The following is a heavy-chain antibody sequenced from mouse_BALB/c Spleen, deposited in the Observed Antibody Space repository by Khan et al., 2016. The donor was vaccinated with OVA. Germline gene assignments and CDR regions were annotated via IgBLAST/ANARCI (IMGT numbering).Heavy chain of an antibody. D-gene: IGHD1-3*01. J-gene: IGHJ3*01. CDR2: ISTYYGDP. V-gene: IGHV1S137*01. Sequence: QVRLQQSGAELVRPGVSVKISCKGSGYTFTDFAMHWVKQSPSQGLEWIGVISTYYGDPTYNQKFKAKATMTVDKSSSTAYMELGRLTSEDSAIYDCTRGSGKFRFAYWGQGTLVTVSA. CDR1: GYTFTDFA. CDR3: TRGSGKFRFAY.